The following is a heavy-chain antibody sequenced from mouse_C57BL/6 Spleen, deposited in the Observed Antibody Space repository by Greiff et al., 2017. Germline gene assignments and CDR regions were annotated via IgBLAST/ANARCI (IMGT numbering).Heavy chain of an antibody. J-gene: IGHJ4*01. Sequence: EVQLQQSGPELVKPGASVKISCKASGYTFTDYYMNWVKQSHGKSLEWIGDINPNNGGTSYNQKFKGKATLTVDKSSSTAYMELRSLTSEDSAVYYCASANWDPYYAMDYWGQGTSVTVSS. CDR1: GYTFTDYY. D-gene: IGHD4-1*01. CDR2: INPNNGGT. V-gene: IGHV1-26*01. CDR3: ASANWDPYYAMDY.